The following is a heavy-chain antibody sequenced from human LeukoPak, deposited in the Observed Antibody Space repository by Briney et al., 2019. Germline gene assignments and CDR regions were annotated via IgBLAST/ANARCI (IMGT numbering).Heavy chain of an antibody. J-gene: IGHJ6*02. D-gene: IGHD3-10*01. CDR1: GGSISGNS. CDR2: IYYNGST. Sequence: SETLSLTCTVSGGSISGNSWTWIRQPPGKGLEWIGNIYYNGSTNYNPSLKSRVSISIFTSRNQFSLKLRSVTAADTAVYYCPRDSTTMIRPSDYYPYYGMDVWGQGTTVTVSS. V-gene: IGHV4-59*01. CDR3: PRDSTTMIRPSDYYPYYGMDV.